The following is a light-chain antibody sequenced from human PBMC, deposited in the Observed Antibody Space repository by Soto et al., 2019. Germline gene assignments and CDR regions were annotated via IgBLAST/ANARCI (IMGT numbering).Light chain of an antibody. V-gene: IGKV3-20*01. CDR2: RAS. CDR1: QSVSSN. J-gene: IGKJ4*01. CDR3: QQYDNSLLT. Sequence: EIVMTQSPATLSVSPGERATLSCRASQSVSSNLAWYQQKPGQAPRLLIYRASSRATGIPDRFSGSGSGTDFTLTISRLEPEDFAVYYCQQYDNSLLTFGGGTKVDIK.